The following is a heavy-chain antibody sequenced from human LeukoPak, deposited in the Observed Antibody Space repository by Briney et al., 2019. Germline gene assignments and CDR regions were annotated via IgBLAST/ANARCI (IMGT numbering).Heavy chain of an antibody. J-gene: IGHJ4*02. CDR1: GGSFSGYY. CDR3: ARLYSGYEDY. D-gene: IGHD5-12*01. CDR2: INHSGST. Sequence: SETLSLTCAVYGGSFSGYYWSWIRQPPGKGLEWIGEINHSGSTNYNPSLKSRVTISVDTSKSQFSLKLSSVTAADTAVYYCARLYSGYEDYWGQGTLVTVSS. V-gene: IGHV4-34*01.